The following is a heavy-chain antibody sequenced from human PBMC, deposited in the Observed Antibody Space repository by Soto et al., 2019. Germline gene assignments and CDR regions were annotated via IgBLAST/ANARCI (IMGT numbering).Heavy chain of an antibody. Sequence: QVQLVQSGAELKKPGSSVKVSCKASGGTFSSYAISWVRQAPGQGLEWMGGIIPIFGTANYAQKFQGRVTITAEAATSTAHMDLSSLTSDDTAIYYCARGAQSGSWGEGWFDPWGQGTLVTVSS. CDR1: GGTFSSYA. J-gene: IGHJ5*02. CDR2: IIPIFGTA. D-gene: IGHD6-13*01. V-gene: IGHV1-69*12. CDR3: ARGAQSGSWGEGWFDP.